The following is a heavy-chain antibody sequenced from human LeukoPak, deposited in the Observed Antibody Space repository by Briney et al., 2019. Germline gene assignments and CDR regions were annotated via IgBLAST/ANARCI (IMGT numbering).Heavy chain of an antibody. V-gene: IGHV3-66*01. CDR1: GFTVGTNY. J-gene: IGHJ3*02. CDR2: LYSGGTT. D-gene: IGHD2-2*01. CDR3: ARDMPTRSDAFDI. Sequence: GGSLRLSCAASGFTVGTNYMSWVRQAPGKGLEWVSVLYSGGTTYYADSVKGRFTISRDDSENTLYLEMNSLGAEDTAVYYCARDMPTRSDAFDIWGQGTMVTVSS.